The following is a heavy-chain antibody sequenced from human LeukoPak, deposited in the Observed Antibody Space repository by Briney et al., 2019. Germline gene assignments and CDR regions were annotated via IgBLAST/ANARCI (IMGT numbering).Heavy chain of an antibody. CDR3: ARDLGYDILTGYYTAGAFDI. V-gene: IGHV4-39*07. J-gene: IGHJ3*02. D-gene: IGHD3-9*01. CDR1: GGSISSSSYY. CDR2: IYYSGST. Sequence: PSETLSLTCTVSGGSISSSSYYWGWIRQPPGKGLEWIGSIYYSGSTNYNPPLKSRVTISVDTSKNQFSLKLSSVTAADTAVYYCARDLGYDILTGYYTAGAFDIWGQGTMVTVSS.